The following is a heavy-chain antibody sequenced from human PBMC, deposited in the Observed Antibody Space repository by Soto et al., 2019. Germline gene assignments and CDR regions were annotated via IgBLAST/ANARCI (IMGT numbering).Heavy chain of an antibody. CDR2: ISSSGTGI. CDR1: GFTFSDYY. V-gene: IGHV3-11*04. D-gene: IGHD3-3*01. Sequence: GGSLRLSCAASGFTFSDYYMTWIRQAPGKGLEWVSYISSSGTGIYYADSVKGRFTISRDNAKKSLYLQMNSLRAEDTAVYYCAKDLKPRAASEWLSSDYYYYGMDVWGQGTKVTVYS. J-gene: IGHJ6*02. CDR3: AKDLKPRAASEWLSSDYYYYGMDV.